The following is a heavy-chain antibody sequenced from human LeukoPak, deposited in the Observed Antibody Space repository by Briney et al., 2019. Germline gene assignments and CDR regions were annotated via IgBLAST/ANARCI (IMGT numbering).Heavy chain of an antibody. CDR3: ARGPIPDY. J-gene: IGHJ4*02. CDR1: GGSISSHY. Sequence: SETLSLTCTVSGGSISSHYWSWIRQPPGKGLEWIGYIYYSGSTNYNPSLKSRVTISVDTSKNQFSLKLSSVTAADTAVYYCARGPIPDYRGQGTLVTVSS. V-gene: IGHV4-59*11. CDR2: IYYSGST.